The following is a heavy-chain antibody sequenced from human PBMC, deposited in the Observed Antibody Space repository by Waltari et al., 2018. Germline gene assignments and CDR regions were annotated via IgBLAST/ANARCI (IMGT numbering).Heavy chain of an antibody. J-gene: IGHJ4*02. CDR3: AREMYITSPPLGD. Sequence: QVRLVVSGGGVVEPGKSLRLSCEVSGFSFSTHAMHWVRQAPGKGMGWISMMSTEGVNAHYTDSVNGGFTISRDNSKRTVSLQMDGLRPEDTGIYYCAREMYITSPPLGDWGQGTLVSVSS. CDR1: GFSFSTHA. CDR2: MSTEGVNA. V-gene: IGHV3-30-3*01. D-gene: IGHD1-20*01.